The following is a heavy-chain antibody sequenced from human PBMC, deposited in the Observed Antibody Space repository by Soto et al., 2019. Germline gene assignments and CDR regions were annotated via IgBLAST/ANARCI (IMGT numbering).Heavy chain of an antibody. CDR1: GGTFSSYA. J-gene: IGHJ6*02. CDR3: ARVRNDPNFYYYYYGMDV. V-gene: IGHV1-18*01. D-gene: IGHD1-1*01. CDR2: ISAYNGNT. Sequence: ASVKVSCKASGGTFSSYAISWVRQAPGQGLEWMGWISAYNGNTNYAQKLQGRVTMTTDTSTSTAYMELRSLRSDDTAVYYCARVRNDPNFYYYYYGMDVWGQGTTVTVSS.